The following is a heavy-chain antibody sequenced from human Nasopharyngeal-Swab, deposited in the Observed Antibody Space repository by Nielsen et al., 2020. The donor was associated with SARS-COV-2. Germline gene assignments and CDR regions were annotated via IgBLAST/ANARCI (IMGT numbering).Heavy chain of an antibody. J-gene: IGHJ1*01. CDR3: ARGMYSSGWYAEEYFQH. CDR1: GGSFSGYY. Sequence: SETLSLTCAVYGGSFSGYYWSWIRQPPGKGLEWIGEINHSGSTNYNPSLKSRVTISVDTSKNQFSLKLSPVTAADTAVYYCARGMYSSGWYAEEYFQHWGQGTLVTVSS. D-gene: IGHD6-19*01. V-gene: IGHV4-34*01. CDR2: INHSGST.